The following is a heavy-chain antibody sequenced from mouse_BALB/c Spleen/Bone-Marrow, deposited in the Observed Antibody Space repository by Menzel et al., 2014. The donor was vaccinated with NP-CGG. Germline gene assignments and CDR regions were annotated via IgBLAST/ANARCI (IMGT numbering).Heavy chain of an antibody. Sequence: EVMLVESGGGLVKPGGSLKLSCAASGFTFSSYTMSWVRQTPEKRLEWVATISSGGSYTYYPDSVKGRFTISRDNAKNTLYLQMSCLKSEDTAMYYCTRDGKGNYDYAMDYWGQGTSVTVSS. CDR3: TRDGKGNYDYAMDY. D-gene: IGHD2-1*01. CDR1: GFTFSSYT. J-gene: IGHJ4*01. V-gene: IGHV5-6-4*01. CDR2: ISSGGSYT.